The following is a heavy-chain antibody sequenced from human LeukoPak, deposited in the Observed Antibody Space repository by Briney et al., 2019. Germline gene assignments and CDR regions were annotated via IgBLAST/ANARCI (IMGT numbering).Heavy chain of an antibody. V-gene: IGHV1-69*13. Sequence: SVKVSCKASGYTFTSYGISWVRQAPGQGLEWVGGIIPIFGTANYAQKFQGRVTITADESTSTAYMELSSLRSEDTAVYYCARSRFGELFMYYYYYYMDVWGKGTTVTVSS. CDR3: ARSRFGELFMYYYYYYMDV. D-gene: IGHD3-10*01. CDR1: GYTFTSYG. J-gene: IGHJ6*03. CDR2: IIPIFGTA.